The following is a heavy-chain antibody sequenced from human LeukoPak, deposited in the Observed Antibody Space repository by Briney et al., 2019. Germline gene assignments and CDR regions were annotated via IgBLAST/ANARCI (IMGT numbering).Heavy chain of an antibody. CDR3: ARRNY. CDR2: INHSGST. CDR1: GGSFSGYY. Sequence: PSETLSLTCAVYGGSFSGYYWSWIRQPPGKGLEWIGEINHSGSTNYNPSLKSRVTISVDTSKNQFSLKLGSVTAADTAVYYCARRNYWGQGTLVTVSS. J-gene: IGHJ4*02. V-gene: IGHV4-34*01.